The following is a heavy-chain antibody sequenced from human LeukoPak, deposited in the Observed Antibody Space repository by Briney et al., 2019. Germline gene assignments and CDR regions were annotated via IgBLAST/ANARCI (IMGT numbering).Heavy chain of an antibody. J-gene: IGHJ5*02. D-gene: IGHD3-3*01. CDR1: GGSFSGYY. V-gene: IGHV4-34*01. Sequence: ASETLSLTCAVYGGSFSGYYWSWIRQPPGKGLEWIGEINHSGSTNYNPSLKSRVTISVDTSKNQFSLKLSSVTAADTAVYYCARGLARSDDLEGRNWFDPWGQGTLVTVSS. CDR2: INHSGST. CDR3: ARGLARSDDLEGRNWFDP.